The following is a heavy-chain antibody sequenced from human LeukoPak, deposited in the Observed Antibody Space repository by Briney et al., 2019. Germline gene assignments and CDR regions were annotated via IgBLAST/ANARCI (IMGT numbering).Heavy chain of an antibody. CDR1: GGSISSYY. J-gene: IGHJ4*02. CDR3: ARGGASSIPLDY. D-gene: IGHD1-26*01. CDR2: ISNSGST. Sequence: SETLSLTCAVSGGSISSYYWSWIRQPPGKGPEWIGHISNSGSTYYSPSLSSRVTISLDTSKNQFSLKLRSVTAADTAVYYCARGGASSIPLDYWGRGTLVTVSS. V-gene: IGHV4-59*01.